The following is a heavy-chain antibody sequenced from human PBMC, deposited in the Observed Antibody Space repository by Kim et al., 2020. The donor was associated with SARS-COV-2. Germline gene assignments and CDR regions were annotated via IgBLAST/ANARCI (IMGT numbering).Heavy chain of an antibody. CDR3: ARAERDDFWSGYYSDYYYGMDV. Sequence: ETLSLTCTVSGGSISSYYWSWIRQPPGKGLEWIGYIYYSGSTNYNPSLKSRVTISVDTSKNQFSLKLSSVTAADTAVYYCARAERDDFWSGYYSDYYYGMDVWGQGTTVPVSS. V-gene: IGHV4-59*01. CDR2: IYYSGST. D-gene: IGHD3-3*01. J-gene: IGHJ6*02. CDR1: GGSISSYY.